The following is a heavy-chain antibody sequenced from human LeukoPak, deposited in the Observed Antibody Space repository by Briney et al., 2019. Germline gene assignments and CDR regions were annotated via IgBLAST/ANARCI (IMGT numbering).Heavy chain of an antibody. J-gene: IGHJ6*03. D-gene: IGHD6-13*01. CDR3: ARDSSSWYVPGGYYYYYYMDV. Sequence: GGSLRLSCAASGFTFSSYSMNWVRQAPGKGLEWVSSISSSSSYIYYADSVTGRFTISRDNAKNSLYLQMNSLRAEDTAVYYCARDSSSWYVPGGYYYYYYMDVWGKGTTVTVSS. CDR1: GFTFSSYS. V-gene: IGHV3-21*01. CDR2: ISSSSSYI.